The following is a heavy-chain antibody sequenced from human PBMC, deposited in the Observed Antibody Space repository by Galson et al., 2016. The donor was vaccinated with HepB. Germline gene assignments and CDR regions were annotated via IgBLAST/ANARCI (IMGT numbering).Heavy chain of an antibody. CDR1: GFTVSSLY. V-gene: IGHV3-53*01. CDR2: IYSNGAT. D-gene: IGHD2-2*01. Sequence: SLRLSCAASGFTVSSLYMSWVRQAPGKGLEWVSLIYSNGATTYADSVRGRFTIPRDNSKNMTYLEMNSLRADDTAVYYCATQSASTKCYWCFDPWGQGTLVTVSS. J-gene: IGHJ5*02. CDR3: ATQSASTKCYWCFDP.